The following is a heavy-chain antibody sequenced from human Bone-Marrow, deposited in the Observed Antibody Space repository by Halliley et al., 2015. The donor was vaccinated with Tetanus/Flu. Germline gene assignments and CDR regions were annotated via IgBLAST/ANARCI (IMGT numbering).Heavy chain of an antibody. Sequence: EWIGDINQSRDPNYNPSLKGRVTMSVDTSKTQFSLGLASMAAAGTAVYYCARGVSSGWSQGLDYWGQGTLVTVSS. D-gene: IGHD6-19*01. V-gene: IGHV4-34*13. CDR2: INQSRDP. CDR3: ARGVSSGWSQGLDY. J-gene: IGHJ4*02.